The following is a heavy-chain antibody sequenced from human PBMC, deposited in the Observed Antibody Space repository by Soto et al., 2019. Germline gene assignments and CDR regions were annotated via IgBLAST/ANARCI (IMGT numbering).Heavy chain of an antibody. CDR1: GFTFSSYS. V-gene: IGHV3-21*01. CDR3: ARDTYVMITFGGVIVPNDAFDI. CDR2: ISSSSSYI. Sequence: GGSLRLSCAASGFTFSSYSMNWVRQAPGKGLEWVSSISSSSSYIYYADSVKGRFTISRDNAKNSLYLQMNSLRAEDTAVYYCARDTYVMITFGGVIVPNDAFDIWGQGTMVTVSS. D-gene: IGHD3-16*02. J-gene: IGHJ3*02.